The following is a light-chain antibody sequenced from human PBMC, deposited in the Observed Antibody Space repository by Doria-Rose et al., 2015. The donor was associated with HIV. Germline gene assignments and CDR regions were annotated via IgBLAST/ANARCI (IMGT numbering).Light chain of an antibody. V-gene: IGKV3-20*01. CDR3: HQYGTSWT. CDR2: GAS. J-gene: IGKJ1*01. CDR1: QSVSANY. Sequence: TQSPGTLSLSPGERATLSCRASQSVSANYLAWYQQRPSQSPRLLIYGASSSATDIPDRFSGSGPGTDFTLTINRLEPEDFALYYCHQYGTSWTFGQGTKVEI.